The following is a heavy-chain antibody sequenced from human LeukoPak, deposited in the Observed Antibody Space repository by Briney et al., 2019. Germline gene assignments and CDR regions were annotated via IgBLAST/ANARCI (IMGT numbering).Heavy chain of an antibody. CDR2: ISAYNGNT. V-gene: IGHV1-18*01. D-gene: IGHD1-26*01. CDR3: ARTGGRDYYYYYYMDV. J-gene: IGHJ6*03. CDR1: GYTFTSYG. Sequence: GASVKVSCKASGYTFTSYGISWVRQAPGQGLEWMGWISAYNGNTNHAQKLQGRVTMTTDTSTSTAYMELRSLRSDDTAVYYCARTGGRDYYYYYYMDVWGKGTTVAVSS.